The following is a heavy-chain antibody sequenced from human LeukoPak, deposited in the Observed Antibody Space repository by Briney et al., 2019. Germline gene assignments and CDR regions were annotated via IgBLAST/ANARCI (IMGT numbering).Heavy chain of an antibody. CDR3: AKAPMVRGETYYFDY. Sequence: GGSLRLSCAAYGFTFSSYAMSWVRQAPGRGLEWVSAISGSGGSTYYADSVKGRFTISRDNSKNTLYLQMNSLRAEDTAVYYCAKAPMVRGETYYFDYWGQGTLVTVSS. CDR1: GFTFSSYA. CDR2: ISGSGGST. J-gene: IGHJ4*02. V-gene: IGHV3-23*01. D-gene: IGHD3-10*01.